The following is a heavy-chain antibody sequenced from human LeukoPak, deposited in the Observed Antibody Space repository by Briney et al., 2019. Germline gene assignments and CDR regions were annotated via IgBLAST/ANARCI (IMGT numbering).Heavy chain of an antibody. Sequence: GGSLRLSCAGSGFALKSYSLSWVRQAPGKGLEWVSSISSTSAYIYYADSVKGRFTISRDNAKNSLYLQMNSLRAEDTAVYYCARGYCGSTSCAFDIWGQGTMVTVSS. J-gene: IGHJ3*02. V-gene: IGHV3-21*01. D-gene: IGHD2-2*01. CDR3: ARGYCGSTSCAFDI. CDR1: GFALKSYS. CDR2: ISSTSAYI.